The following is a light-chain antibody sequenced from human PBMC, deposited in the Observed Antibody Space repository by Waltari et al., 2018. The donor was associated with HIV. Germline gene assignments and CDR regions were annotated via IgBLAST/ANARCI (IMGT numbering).Light chain of an antibody. Sequence: SYVLTQPPSVSVAPGQTAMITCGGNNIGSKTVQWYQQKPGQAPILVIYDAADRPSGIPERCSGSNSGNTATLTISRVEAGDEADYFCQVWDGNSDHQVFGGGTKLTVL. V-gene: IGLV3-21*02. CDR1: NIGSKT. CDR2: DAA. CDR3: QVWDGNSDHQV. J-gene: IGLJ3*02.